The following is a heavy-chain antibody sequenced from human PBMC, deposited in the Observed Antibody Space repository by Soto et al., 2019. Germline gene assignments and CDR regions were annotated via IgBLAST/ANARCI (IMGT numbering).Heavy chain of an antibody. J-gene: IGHJ5*02. Sequence: GGSLRLSCAASGFTFDDYAMHWVRQAPGKGLEWVSGISWNSGSIGYADSVKGRFTISRDNAKNSLYLQMNSLRAEDTALYYCAKDMGGVIVNWFDPWGQGTLVTVSS. CDR3: AKDMGGVIVNWFDP. V-gene: IGHV3-9*01. CDR2: ISWNSGSI. D-gene: IGHD3-16*02. CDR1: GFTFDDYA.